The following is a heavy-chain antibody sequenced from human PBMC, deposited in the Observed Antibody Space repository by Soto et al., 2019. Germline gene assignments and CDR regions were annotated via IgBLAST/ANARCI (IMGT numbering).Heavy chain of an antibody. J-gene: IGHJ4*02. Sequence: QVQLQESGPGLVKPSQTLSLTCTVSGGSISSGDYYWNWIRQPPGKGLKWIGYIFYSGSTYYNPSLESRVTISVDTSKNQFSLELSSVTAADTAVYYCARVVIFAVVGQYDFDYWGQRTLVTVSS. V-gene: IGHV4-30-4*01. CDR1: GGSISSGDYY. D-gene: IGHD3-3*01. CDR2: IFYSGST. CDR3: ARVVIFAVVGQYDFDY.